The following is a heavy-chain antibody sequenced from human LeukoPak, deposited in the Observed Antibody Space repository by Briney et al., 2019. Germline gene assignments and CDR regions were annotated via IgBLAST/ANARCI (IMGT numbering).Heavy chain of an antibody. V-gene: IGHV3-53*01. CDR2: IYSGGST. CDR3: ARGGYYDSSGSVDY. D-gene: IGHD3-22*01. CDR1: GFTVSSNY. J-gene: IGHJ4*02. Sequence: PGGSLRLSCAASGFTVSSNYMSWVRQAPGKGLEWVSVIYSGGSTYYADSVKGRFTISRDNSKNTLYLQMSSLRAEDTAVYYCARGGYYDSSGSVDYWGQGTLVTVSS.